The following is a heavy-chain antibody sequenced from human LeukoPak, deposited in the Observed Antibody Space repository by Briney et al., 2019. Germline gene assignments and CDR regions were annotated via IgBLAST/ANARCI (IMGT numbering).Heavy chain of an antibody. J-gene: IGHJ4*02. V-gene: IGHV4-38-2*01. CDR1: GYSISRGCY. CDR2: IYHSGST. Sequence: SETLSLTCGVSGYSISRGCYWGWIRQPSGKGLEWIGSIYHSGSTNYNPSLKRRVTISVDTSRNQFSLKLSSVTAADTAVYYCASVRSGHYTFWDYWGQGTLVTVSS. D-gene: IGHD3-3*01. CDR3: ASVRSGHYTFWDY.